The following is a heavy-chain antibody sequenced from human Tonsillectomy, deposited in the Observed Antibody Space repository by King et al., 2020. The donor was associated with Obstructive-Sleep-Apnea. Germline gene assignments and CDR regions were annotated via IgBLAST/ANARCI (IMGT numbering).Heavy chain of an antibody. Sequence: QLVQSGGGLVQPGRSLRLSCAASGFTFDDYAMHWVRQAPGKGLEWVSGISWNSGSIGYADSVKGRFTISRDNAKNSLYLQMNSLRAEDTALYYCAKDVDYGDPGPEYFDYWGQGTLVTVSS. CDR3: AKDVDYGDPGPEYFDY. CDR2: ISWNSGSI. J-gene: IGHJ4*02. V-gene: IGHV3-9*01. D-gene: IGHD4-17*01. CDR1: GFTFDDYA.